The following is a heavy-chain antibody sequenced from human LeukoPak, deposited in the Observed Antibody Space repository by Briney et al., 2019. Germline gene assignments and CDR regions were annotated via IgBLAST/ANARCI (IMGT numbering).Heavy chain of an antibody. CDR1: GYSFTSYW. CDR2: IYPGDSDT. Sequence: GESLKISCKGSGYSFTSYWIGLVRQMPGKGLEWMGIIYPGDSDTRYSPSFQGQVTISADTSISTASLQCSSLKASHTAMYYSARLLRFLAPDYWGQGTLVTVSS. J-gene: IGHJ4*02. D-gene: IGHD3-3*01. CDR3: ARLLRFLAPDY. V-gene: IGHV5-51*01.